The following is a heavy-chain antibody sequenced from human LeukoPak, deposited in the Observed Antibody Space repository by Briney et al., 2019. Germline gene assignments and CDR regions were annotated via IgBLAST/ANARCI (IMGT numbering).Heavy chain of an antibody. Sequence: GGSLRLSCAASGFTFSSYAMSWVRQAPGKGLEWVSVISGNGGSTYYADSVKGRFTISRDNAENSLYLQMNSLRAEDTAVYYCARGSEGYCSGGGCYYGMDVWGQGTTVTVSS. CDR2: ISGNGGST. V-gene: IGHV3-23*01. J-gene: IGHJ6*01. CDR1: GFTFSSYA. D-gene: IGHD2-15*01. CDR3: ARGSEGYCSGGGCYYGMDV.